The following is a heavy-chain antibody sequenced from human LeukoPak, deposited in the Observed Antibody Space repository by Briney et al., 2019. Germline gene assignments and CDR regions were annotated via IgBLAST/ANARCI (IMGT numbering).Heavy chain of an antibody. CDR1: GFTFSDYY. CDR2: ISGSGGST. D-gene: IGHD3-22*01. Sequence: GGSLRLSCAASGFTFSDYYMSWVRQAPGKGLEWVSAISGSGGSTYYADSVKGRFTISRDNSKNTLYLQMNSLRAEDTAVYYCAKDRDSSGRDPAFDIWGQGTMVTVSS. V-gene: IGHV3-23*01. CDR3: AKDRDSSGRDPAFDI. J-gene: IGHJ3*02.